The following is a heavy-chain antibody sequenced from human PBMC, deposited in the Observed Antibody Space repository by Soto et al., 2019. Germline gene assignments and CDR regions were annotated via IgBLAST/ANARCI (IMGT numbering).Heavy chain of an antibody. Sequence: QVQLAESGGGVVQPGRSLRLSCAASGFTFSSYGMHWVRQAPGKGLEWVAVIWYDGSNKYYADSVKGRFTISRDNSKNTLYLQMNSLRAEDTAVYYCARDPCSGGRCYFDYWGQGTLVTVSS. D-gene: IGHD2-15*01. V-gene: IGHV3-33*01. CDR2: IWYDGSNK. CDR1: GFTFSSYG. CDR3: ARDPCSGGRCYFDY. J-gene: IGHJ4*02.